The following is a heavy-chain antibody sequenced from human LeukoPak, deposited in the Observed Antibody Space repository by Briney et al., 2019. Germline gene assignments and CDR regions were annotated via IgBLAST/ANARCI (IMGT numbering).Heavy chain of an antibody. V-gene: IGHV1-2*02. CDR2: INPNSGGT. D-gene: IGHD4-17*01. Sequence: ASVKVSFKASGYTFTGYYMHWVRQAPGQGLEWMGWINPNSGGTNYAQKFQGRVTITRDTSISTAYMELSRLRSDDTAVYYCAREPVTTSFDYWGQGTLVTVSS. CDR3: AREPVTTSFDY. J-gene: IGHJ4*02. CDR1: GYTFTGYY.